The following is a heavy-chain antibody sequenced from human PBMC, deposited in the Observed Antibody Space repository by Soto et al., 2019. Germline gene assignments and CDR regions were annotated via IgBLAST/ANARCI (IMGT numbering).Heavy chain of an antibody. Sequence: QVQLQESGPGLVRPSETLSLTCTVSGGSVSSGRYYWSWIRQPPGRGLEWIGYIYYSGSTNYNPSLRSRLTTSIDTSKNQFSLRLSSVTAVDTAVYYCARAEILWSFDHWGQGTLVTVSS. J-gene: IGHJ4*02. V-gene: IGHV4-61*01. CDR1: GGSVSSGRYY. CDR2: IYYSGST. D-gene: IGHD3-10*01. CDR3: ARAEILWSFDH.